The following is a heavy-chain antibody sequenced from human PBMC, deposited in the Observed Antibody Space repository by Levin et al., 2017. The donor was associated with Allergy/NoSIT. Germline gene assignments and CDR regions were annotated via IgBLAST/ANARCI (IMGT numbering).Heavy chain of an antibody. V-gene: IGHV3-23*01. CDR3: AKDAYSGSYYWFDP. Sequence: GGSLRLSCAASGFTFNNYAMSWVRQAPGKGLEWVSSISGSGDSTFYAASVKGRFTISRDSSKNTLNLQMNSLRVEDTAIYYCAKDAYSGSYYWFDPWGQGTLVTVSS. D-gene: IGHD1-26*01. CDR2: ISGSGDST. J-gene: IGHJ5*02. CDR1: GFTFNNYA.